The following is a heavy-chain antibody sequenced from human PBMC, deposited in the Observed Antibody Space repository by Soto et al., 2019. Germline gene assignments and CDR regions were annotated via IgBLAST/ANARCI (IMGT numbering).Heavy chain of an antibody. CDR3: ARARTDGEGFDFYYGLDV. CDR1: GGSISSSNW. D-gene: IGHD3-10*01. V-gene: IGHV4-4*02. Sequence: SETLSLTCAVSGGSISSSNWWSWVRQPPGKGLEWIGEIYHSGSTTYNPALKSRVRISMDRSKNQFSLRLTSATATDTATYYCARARTDGEGFDFYYGLDVWGQGATVTVSS. CDR2: IYHSGST. J-gene: IGHJ6*02.